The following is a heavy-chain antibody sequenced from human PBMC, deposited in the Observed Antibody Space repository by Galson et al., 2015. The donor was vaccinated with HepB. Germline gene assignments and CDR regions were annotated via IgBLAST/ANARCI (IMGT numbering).Heavy chain of an antibody. J-gene: IGHJ4*02. CDR2: ISYDGSNK. Sequence: SLRLSCAASGFTFSNYGMHWVRQAPGKGLEWVAVISYDGSNKYYADSVKGRFTISRDNSKNTLYLQMNSLRAEDTALNYCAKDPYLYSALAGTMAGFDYWGQGTLVTVSS. V-gene: IGHV3-30*18. CDR3: AKDPYLYSALAGTMAGFDY. CDR1: GFTFSNYG. D-gene: IGHD6-19*01.